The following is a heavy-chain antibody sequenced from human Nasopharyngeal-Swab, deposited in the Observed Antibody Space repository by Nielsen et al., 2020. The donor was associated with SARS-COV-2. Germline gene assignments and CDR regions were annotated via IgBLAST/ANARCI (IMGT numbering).Heavy chain of an antibody. J-gene: IGHJ4*02. V-gene: IGHV4-31*03. Sequence: SETLSLTCTVSGGYIRHGAYNWNWIRQHPGQGLEWIGSIYYTGRTSYNPSLKSRVSISIDASRRQFSLNLVFMSAADTAVYYCARGKGDAYRNFDYWDQGTLVTVSS. CDR2: IYYTGRT. CDR1: GGYIRHGAYN. D-gene: IGHD5-24*01. CDR3: ARGKGDAYRNFDY.